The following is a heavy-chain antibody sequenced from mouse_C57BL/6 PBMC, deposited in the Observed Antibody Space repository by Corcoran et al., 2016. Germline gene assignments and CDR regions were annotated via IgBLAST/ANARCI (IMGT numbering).Heavy chain of an antibody. CDR3: ARPNYYGSSGYFDV. CDR1: GYTFTTYG. J-gene: IGHJ1*03. Sequence: QIQLVQSGPELTKPGETVKISCKASGYTFTTYGMSWVKQAPGKGLKWMGWINTYSGVPTYADDFKGRFAFSLETSASTAYLQINNLKNEDTATYFCARPNYYGSSGYFDVWGTGTTVTVSS. V-gene: IGHV9-3*01. D-gene: IGHD1-1*01. CDR2: INTYSGVP.